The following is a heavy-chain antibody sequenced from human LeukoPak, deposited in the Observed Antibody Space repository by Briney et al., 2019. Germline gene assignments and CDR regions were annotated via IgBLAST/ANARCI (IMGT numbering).Heavy chain of an antibody. Sequence: SETMSLTCTVSGGSISSSSYYWGWIRQPPGKGLEWIGSIYYSGSTYYNPSLKSRVTISVDTSKNQFSLKLSSVTAADTAVYYCARPYYGSGGYYTYFDYWGQGTLVTVSS. V-gene: IGHV4-39*01. CDR2: IYYSGST. CDR1: GGSISSSSYY. J-gene: IGHJ4*02. CDR3: ARPYYGSGGYYTYFDY. D-gene: IGHD3-10*01.